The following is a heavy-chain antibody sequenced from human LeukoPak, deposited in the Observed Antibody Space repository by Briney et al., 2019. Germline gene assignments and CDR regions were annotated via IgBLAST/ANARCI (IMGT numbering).Heavy chain of an antibody. Sequence: PGGSLRLSCAASGFSFSDYGMHWVRQAPAKGLEGVAFIRYDGSNTYYGDSVKGRFTISRDNSKNTLYLQMSSLSAEDTAVYYCAKERYCSGGNCYPDDSWGQGTLVTVSS. CDR3: AKERYCSGGNCYPDDS. V-gene: IGHV3-30*02. D-gene: IGHD2-15*01. J-gene: IGHJ4*02. CDR1: GFSFSDYG. CDR2: IRYDGSNT.